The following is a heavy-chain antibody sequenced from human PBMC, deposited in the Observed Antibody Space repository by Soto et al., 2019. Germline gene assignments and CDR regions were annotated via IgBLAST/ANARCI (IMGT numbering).Heavy chain of an antibody. Sequence: LRLSCAASGFTFSTYGMHWVRQAPGKGLEWVAVISYDGSNKYYADSVKGRFTISRDNSKNTLFLQMNSLGAEDTAVYYCVKDMSYYGSGGQAFDYWGQGTLVTVS. V-gene: IGHV3-30*18. J-gene: IGHJ4*02. CDR3: VKDMSYYGSGGQAFDY. D-gene: IGHD3-10*01. CDR2: ISYDGSNK. CDR1: GFTFSTYG.